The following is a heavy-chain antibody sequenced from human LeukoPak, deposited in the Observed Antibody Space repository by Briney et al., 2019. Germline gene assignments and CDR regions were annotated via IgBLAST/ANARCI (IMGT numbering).Heavy chain of an antibody. CDR2: IRYDGSNE. V-gene: IGHV3-30*02. CDR3: AKVRSPGITIFGVGDDY. D-gene: IGHD3-3*01. CDR1: GFTFRSYA. J-gene: IGHJ4*02. Sequence: GGSLRLSCAASGFTFRSYAMHWVRQAPGKGLGWVAFIRYDGSNEFYAASVKGRLTISRDNSRNTLYLQMNSLRTEDTAVYYCAKVRSPGITIFGVGDDYWGQGTLVTVSS.